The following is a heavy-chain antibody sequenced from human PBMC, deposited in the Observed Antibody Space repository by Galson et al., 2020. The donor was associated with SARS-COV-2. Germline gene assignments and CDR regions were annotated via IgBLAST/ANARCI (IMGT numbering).Heavy chain of an antibody. J-gene: IGHJ6*02. D-gene: IGHD2-2*01. CDR2: TKSDGGSI. CDR1: GFTLSSYW. Sequence: GGSLRLSCAARGFTLSSYWMHWVRQTPGKGLVWVSRTKSDGGSITYADAVKGRFTIPRDNAKNTLYLQMNSLGAEDTAVYSCARGIYCSSTSCRVGYYGMDVCGQGTTVTVPS. CDR3: ARGIYCSSTSCRVGYYGMDV. V-gene: IGHV3-74*01.